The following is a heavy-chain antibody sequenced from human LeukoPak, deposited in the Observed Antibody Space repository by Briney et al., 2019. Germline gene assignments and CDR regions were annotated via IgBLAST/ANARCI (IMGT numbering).Heavy chain of an antibody. D-gene: IGHD3-3*01. CDR3: ARSEGDYYYYYMDV. CDR1: GGSISSHY. CDR2: IYYRGST. J-gene: IGHJ6*03. V-gene: IGHV4-59*11. Sequence: SETLSLTCTVSGGSISSHYWSWIRQPPGKGLEWIGYIYYRGSTNYNPSLKSRVTISVDTSKNQFSLKLSSVTAADTAVYYCARSEGDYYYYYMDVWGKGTTVTVSS.